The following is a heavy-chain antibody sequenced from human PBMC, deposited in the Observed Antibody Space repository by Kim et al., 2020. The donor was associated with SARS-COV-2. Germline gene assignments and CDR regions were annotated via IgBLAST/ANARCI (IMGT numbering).Heavy chain of an antibody. V-gene: IGHV5-51*01. CDR3: ARVSLRYFDWLLSRRGGDAFDI. D-gene: IGHD3-9*01. J-gene: IGHJ3*02. CDR1: GYSFTSYW. CDR2: IYPGDSDT. Sequence: GESLKISCKGSGYSFTSYWIGWVRQMPGKGLEWMGIIYPGDSDTRYSPSFQGQVTISADKSISTAYLQWSSLKASDTAMYYCARVSLRYFDWLLSRRGGDAFDIWGQGTMVTVSS.